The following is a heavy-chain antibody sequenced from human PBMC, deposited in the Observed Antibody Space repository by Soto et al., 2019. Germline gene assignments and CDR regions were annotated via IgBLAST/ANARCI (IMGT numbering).Heavy chain of an antibody. Sequence: GASVKVSCKASGYTFTSYAMHWVRQAPGQRLEWMGWINAGSGNTKYSQKFQGRVTITRDTSASTAYMELSSLRSEDTAVYYCARSNDFWSGPTYYYYYYGMDVWGQGTTVTVS. J-gene: IGHJ6*02. CDR1: GYTFTSYA. CDR2: INAGSGNT. CDR3: ARSNDFWSGPTYYYYYYGMDV. V-gene: IGHV1-3*01. D-gene: IGHD3-3*01.